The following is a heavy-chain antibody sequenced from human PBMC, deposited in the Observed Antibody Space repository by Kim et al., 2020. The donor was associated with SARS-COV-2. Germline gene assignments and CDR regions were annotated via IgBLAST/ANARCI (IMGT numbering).Heavy chain of an antibody. J-gene: IGHJ1*01. V-gene: IGHV1-2*02. Sequence: AQKFQGKVTVTRDTALNPAYMELSSLRSDDTAVYYCARSRTNGDAEYFQYWGQGTLVTVSS. CDR3: ARSRTNGDAEYFQY. D-gene: IGHD7-27*01.